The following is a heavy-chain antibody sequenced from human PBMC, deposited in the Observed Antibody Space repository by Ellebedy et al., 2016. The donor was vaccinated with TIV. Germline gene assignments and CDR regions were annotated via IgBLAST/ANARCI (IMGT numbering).Heavy chain of an antibody. J-gene: IGHJ5*02. CDR1: GGSISSYY. V-gene: IGHV4-59*01. Sequence: SETLSLXXTVSGGSISSYYWSWIRQPPGKGLEWIGYIYYSGSTNYNPSLKSRVTISVDTSKNQFSLKLSSVTAADTAVYYCAREWGSGSYYSAFDPWGQGTLVTVSS. D-gene: IGHD3-10*01. CDR2: IYYSGST. CDR3: AREWGSGSYYSAFDP.